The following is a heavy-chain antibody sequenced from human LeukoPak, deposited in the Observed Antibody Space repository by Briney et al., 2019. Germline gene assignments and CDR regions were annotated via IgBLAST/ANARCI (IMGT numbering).Heavy chain of an antibody. CDR2: IYSSGSA. D-gene: IGHD3-22*01. CDR3: ARHRDYYDT. V-gene: IGHV4-59*08. J-gene: IGHJ4*01. CDR1: GASINNNF. Sequence: SETLSLTCTVSGASINNNFWAWIRQPPGKGLEWIGYIYSSGSAKYNPSLKSRVIISGDTSKNQISLNLTSVTAADTAVYFCARHRDYYDTWGHGTLVTVSS.